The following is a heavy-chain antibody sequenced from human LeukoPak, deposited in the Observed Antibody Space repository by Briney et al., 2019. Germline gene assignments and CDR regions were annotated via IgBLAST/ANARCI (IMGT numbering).Heavy chain of an antibody. Sequence: PSETLSLTCTVSGGSISSYYWSWIRQPPGKGLEWIGYIYYSESTNYNPSLKSRVTISVDTSKNQFSLKLSSVTAADTAVYYCARGYYGSGSYPPLGYFDYWGQGTLVTVSS. V-gene: IGHV4-59*01. J-gene: IGHJ4*02. CDR2: IYYSEST. D-gene: IGHD3-10*01. CDR1: GGSISSYY. CDR3: ARGYYGSGSYPPLGYFDY.